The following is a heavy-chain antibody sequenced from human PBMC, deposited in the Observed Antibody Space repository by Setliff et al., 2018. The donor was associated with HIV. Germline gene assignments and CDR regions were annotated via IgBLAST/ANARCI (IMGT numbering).Heavy chain of an antibody. J-gene: IGHJ6*03. V-gene: IGHV4-34*01. CDR2: INHSGST. Sequence: ASETLSLTCAVYGGSFSGYYWSWIRQPPGKGLEWIGEINHSGSTNYNPSLKTRVTISVDTSKNQFSLKLSSVTAADTAVYYCARGCHPRVGAYYYGSGSPRGSYYYYYMDVWGKGTTVTVSS. CDR1: GGSFSGYY. D-gene: IGHD3-10*01. CDR3: ARGCHPRVGAYYYGSGSPRGSYYYYYMDV.